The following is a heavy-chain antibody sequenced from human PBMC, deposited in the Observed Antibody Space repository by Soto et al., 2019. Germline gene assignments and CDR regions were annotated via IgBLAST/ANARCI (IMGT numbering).Heavy chain of an antibody. CDR2: ISGDGSAT. Sequence: QLVESGGGLVLPGGSLSLSCEASGFSFSSFAMHWVRQAPGEGPVWVSRISGDGSATDYADSVKGRFNISRDNAKSTLYLQMNSLGGEDTAIYYCARDGWAVLENWGQGTLVTVSS. V-gene: IGHV3-74*01. CDR3: ARDGWAVLEN. D-gene: IGHD1-26*01. J-gene: IGHJ4*02. CDR1: GFSFSSFA.